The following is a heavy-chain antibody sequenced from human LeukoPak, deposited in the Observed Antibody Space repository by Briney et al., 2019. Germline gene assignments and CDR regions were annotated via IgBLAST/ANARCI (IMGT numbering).Heavy chain of an antibody. CDR2: VYYTGVT. CDR3: ARERSSSGGHNWFDP. V-gene: IGHV4-39*07. CDR1: GGYIITSGHY. Sequence: LETLSLTCTVSGGYIITSGHYWGWIRQPPGKGLEWIGSVYYTGVTSTNPFFRSRMSISVDTSKNQFSLNLTSVTAADAPVYYCARERSSSGGHNWFDPWGQGTLVTVSS. J-gene: IGHJ5*02. D-gene: IGHD4-23*01.